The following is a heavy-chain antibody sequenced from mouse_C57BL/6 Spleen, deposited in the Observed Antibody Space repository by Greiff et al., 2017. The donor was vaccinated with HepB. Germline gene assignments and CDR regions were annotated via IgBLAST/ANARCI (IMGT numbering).Heavy chain of an antibody. Sequence: VKLVESGAELVKPGASVKISCKASGYAFSSYWMNWVKQRPGQGLEWIGQIYPGDGDTNYNGKFKGKATLTADKSSSTAYMQLSSLTSEDSAVYFCARGHYYGSSLYYYAMDYWGQGTSVTVSS. D-gene: IGHD1-1*01. CDR3: ARGHYYGSSLYYYAMDY. J-gene: IGHJ4*01. CDR1: GYAFSSYW. CDR2: IYPGDGDT. V-gene: IGHV1-80*01.